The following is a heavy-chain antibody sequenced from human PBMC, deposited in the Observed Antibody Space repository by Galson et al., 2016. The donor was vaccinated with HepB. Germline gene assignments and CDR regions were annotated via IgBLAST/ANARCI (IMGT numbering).Heavy chain of an antibody. D-gene: IGHD3-3*01. CDR2: IDWDDDE. J-gene: IGHJ4*02. V-gene: IGHV2-70*01. Sequence: PALVKPTQTLTLTCTLSGFSLSTNGVCVSWIRQPPGKALEWLALIDWDDDEYYNTSLKTRLTISKDTSKNQVVLTMTNMDPLDTATYYFARTIYDFWSGYYSPFDYWGQGTLVTVSS. CDR3: ARTIYDFWSGYYSPFDY. CDR1: GFSLSTNGVC.